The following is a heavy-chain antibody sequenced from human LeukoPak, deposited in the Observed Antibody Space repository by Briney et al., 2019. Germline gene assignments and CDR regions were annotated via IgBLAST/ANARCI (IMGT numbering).Heavy chain of an antibody. CDR1: GFTFSSYA. J-gene: IGHJ4*02. Sequence: GGSLRLSCAASGFTFSSYAMSLVRQSPGKGLEWVSAISGSGGSTYYADSVKGRFTISRDNSRDTLYLQMNSLRAEDTAVYYCAKGYYDYVWGSYYFDYWGQGTLVTVSS. V-gene: IGHV3-23*01. CDR3: AKGYYDYVWGSYYFDY. D-gene: IGHD3-16*01. CDR2: ISGSGGST.